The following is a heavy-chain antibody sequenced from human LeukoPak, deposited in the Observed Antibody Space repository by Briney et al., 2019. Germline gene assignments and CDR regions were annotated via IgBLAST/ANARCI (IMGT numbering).Heavy chain of an antibody. J-gene: IGHJ4*02. V-gene: IGHV4-39*01. Sequence: PSETLSLTCTVSGGSISISSYYWGWIRQPPGKGLEWIGSIYYSGSTYYNPSLKSRVTISVDTSKNQFSLKLSSVTAADTAVYYCASLGVVHAYWGQGTLVTVSS. CDR3: ASLGVVHAY. CDR1: GGSISISSYY. CDR2: IYYSGST. D-gene: IGHD3-3*01.